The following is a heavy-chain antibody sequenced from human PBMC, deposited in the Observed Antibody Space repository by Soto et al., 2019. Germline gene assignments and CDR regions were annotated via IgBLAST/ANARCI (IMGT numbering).Heavy chain of an antibody. CDR2: ISAYNGNT. Sequence: QVQLVQSGAEVKKPGASVKVSCKASGYTFTSYGISWVRQAPGQGLEWIGWISAYNGNTNYAQKLQGRVSMTTETSTSTAYMELRSLRSDDTAVYYCARDLGYSSSWYYYYYGMDVWGQGTTVTVSS. J-gene: IGHJ6*02. CDR1: GYTFTSYG. V-gene: IGHV1-18*01. CDR3: ARDLGYSSSWYYYYYGMDV. D-gene: IGHD6-13*01.